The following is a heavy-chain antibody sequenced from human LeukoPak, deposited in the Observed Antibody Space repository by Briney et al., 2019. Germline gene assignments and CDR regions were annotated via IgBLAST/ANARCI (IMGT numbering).Heavy chain of an antibody. J-gene: IGHJ4*02. D-gene: IGHD3-10*01. V-gene: IGHV4-39*07. Sequence: SETLSLTCTVSGGSISSSSYYWGWIRQPPGKGLEWIGSIYYSGSTYYNPSLKSRVTISVDTSKNQFSLKLSSVTAADTAVYYCARLAVGITMVRGVRDYWGQGTLVTVSS. CDR1: GGSISSSSYY. CDR2: IYYSGST. CDR3: ARLAVGITMVRGVRDY.